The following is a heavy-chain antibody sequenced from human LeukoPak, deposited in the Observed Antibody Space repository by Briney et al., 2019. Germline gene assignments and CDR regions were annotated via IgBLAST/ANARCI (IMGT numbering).Heavy chain of an antibody. Sequence: GGSLRLSCAASGFTFSSYWMNWVRQAPGKGLEWVTAISGSGGSTYYADSVKGRFTISRDKSKNTLYLQMNSLRAEDTAVYYCATFGVVTPYGMDVWGQGTTVTVSS. D-gene: IGHD3-3*01. CDR1: GFTFSSYW. CDR2: ISGSGGST. J-gene: IGHJ6*02. CDR3: ATFGVVTPYGMDV. V-gene: IGHV3-23*01.